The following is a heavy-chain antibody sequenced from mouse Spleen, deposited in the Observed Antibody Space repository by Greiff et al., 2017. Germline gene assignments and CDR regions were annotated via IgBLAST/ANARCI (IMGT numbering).Heavy chain of an antibody. CDR1: GYTFTSYW. Sequence: QVQLQQPGAELVMPGASVKLSCKASGYTFTSYWMHWVKQRPGQGLEWIGEIDPSDSYTNYNQKFKGKATLTVDKSSSTAYMQLSSLTSEDSAVYYCARSDSNGWYFDVWGAGTTVTVSS. CDR2: IDPSDSYT. V-gene: IGHV1-69*01. CDR3: ARSDSNGWYFDV. J-gene: IGHJ1*01. D-gene: IGHD2-5*01.